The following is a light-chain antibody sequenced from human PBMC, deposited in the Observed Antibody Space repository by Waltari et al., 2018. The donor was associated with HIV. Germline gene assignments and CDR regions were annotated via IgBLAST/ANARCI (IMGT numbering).Light chain of an antibody. CDR1: SSDVGGYNY. CDR2: DVS. J-gene: IGLJ2*01. V-gene: IGLV2-14*01. CDR3: SSSTSSSTSV. Sequence: QSALTQPASVSGSPGQSITISCTGTSSDVGGYNYVSWYQQHPGNAPKLMIYDVSKRPSGVSNRFSGSKSGNTASLTISWLQAEDEADYYCSSSTSSSTSVFGGGTKLTVL.